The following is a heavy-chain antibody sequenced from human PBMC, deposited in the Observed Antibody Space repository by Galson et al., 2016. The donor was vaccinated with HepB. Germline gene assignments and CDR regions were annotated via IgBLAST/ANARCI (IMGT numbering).Heavy chain of an antibody. V-gene: IGHV1-3*01. CDR2: INGGNGNT. J-gene: IGHJ6*02. CDR3: AREDEDYYYGMDV. Sequence: SVKVSCKASGYTFTSYAMHWVRQAPGQRLEWMGWINGGNGNTKYSQRFQGRVTITRDTSASTAYMELSSLRSEDTAVDYCAREDEDYYYGMDVWGQGTTVTVSS. CDR1: GYTFTSYA.